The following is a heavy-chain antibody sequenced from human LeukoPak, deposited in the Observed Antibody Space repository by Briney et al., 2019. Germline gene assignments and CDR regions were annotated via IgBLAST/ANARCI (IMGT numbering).Heavy chain of an antibody. CDR2: IYYSET. Sequence: PSETLSLTCTVSGGSLSSYYWSWIRQPPGKGLEWIGYIYYSETNYNPSLKSRVTIPLDMSKNQFSLKLSSVTAADTAVYYCARVGYSSEADYWGQGTLVTVSS. CDR3: ARVGYSSEADY. J-gene: IGHJ4*02. V-gene: IGHV4-59*01. D-gene: IGHD6-19*01. CDR1: GGSLSSYY.